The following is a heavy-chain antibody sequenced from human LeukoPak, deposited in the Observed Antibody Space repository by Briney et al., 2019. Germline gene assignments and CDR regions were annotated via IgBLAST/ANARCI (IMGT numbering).Heavy chain of an antibody. CDR2: INPNSGGT. J-gene: IGHJ5*02. D-gene: IGHD3-22*01. CDR1: GHTFTGYY. CDR3: ARETAHYYDSSGYENWFDP. Sequence: ASVKVSCKASGHTFTGYYMHWVRQAPGQGLEWMGWINPNSGGTNYAQKFQGRVTMTRDTSISTAYMELSRLRSDDTAVYYCARETAHYYDSSGYENWFDPWGQGTLVTVSS. V-gene: IGHV1-2*02.